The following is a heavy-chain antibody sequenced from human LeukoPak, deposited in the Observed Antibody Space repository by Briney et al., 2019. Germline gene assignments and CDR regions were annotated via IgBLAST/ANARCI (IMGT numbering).Heavy chain of an antibody. CDR3: ARIGAGSSRDY. D-gene: IGHD6-13*01. V-gene: IGHV3-21*01. CDR2: IVGSSST. Sequence: GGSLRLSCAASGFTFSNFAMTWVRQGPGKALEWFSSIVGSSSTYYADSLKGRFTISRDNAKNSLYLQMNSLRAEDTAVYYCARIGAGSSRDYWGQGTLVTVSS. J-gene: IGHJ4*02. CDR1: GFTFSNFA.